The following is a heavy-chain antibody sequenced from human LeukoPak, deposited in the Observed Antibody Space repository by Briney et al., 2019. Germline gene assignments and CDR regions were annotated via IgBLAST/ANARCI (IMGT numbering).Heavy chain of an antibody. CDR1: GFTFDDYA. Sequence: GGSLRLSCAASGFTFDDYAMHWVRQAPGKGLEWVSGISWNSGSIGYADSVKGRFTISRDNAKNSLYLQMNSLRAEDTALYYCAKGSLSLERKPIFDYWGQGTLVTVSS. V-gene: IGHV3-9*01. D-gene: IGHD1-1*01. CDR3: AKGSLSLERKPIFDY. J-gene: IGHJ4*02. CDR2: ISWNSGSI.